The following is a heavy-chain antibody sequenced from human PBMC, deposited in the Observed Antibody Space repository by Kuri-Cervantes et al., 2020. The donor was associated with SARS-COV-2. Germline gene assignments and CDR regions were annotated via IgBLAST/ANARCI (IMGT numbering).Heavy chain of an antibody. V-gene: IGHV4-39*01. J-gene: IGHJ5*02. CDR3: ARQMMSSITIFGVVITRNWFDP. CDR2: IYYSGST. Sequence: SETLSLTCTVSGGSISSLSYYWGWVRQPPGKGLEWIGNIYYSGSTYYNPSLKSRVTISVDTSKNQFSLKLSSVTAADTAVYYCARQMMSSITIFGVVITRNWFDPWGQGTLVTVSS. D-gene: IGHD3-3*01. CDR1: GGSISSLSYY.